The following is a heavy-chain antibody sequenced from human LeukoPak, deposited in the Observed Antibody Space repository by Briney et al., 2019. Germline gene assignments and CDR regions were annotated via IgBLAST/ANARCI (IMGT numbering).Heavy chain of an antibody. J-gene: IGHJ3*02. CDR3: ARDQTVTTDAFDI. Sequence: GGSLRLSCAASGFTFSSYGMHWVRQAPGKGLEWVAVILSDGSKEFYADSVKGRFTISRDNSKNTLYLQMNSLRAEDTAVYYCARDQTVTTDAFDIWGQGTMVTVSS. CDR2: ILSDGSKE. V-gene: IGHV3-33*01. CDR1: GFTFSSYG. D-gene: IGHD4-17*01.